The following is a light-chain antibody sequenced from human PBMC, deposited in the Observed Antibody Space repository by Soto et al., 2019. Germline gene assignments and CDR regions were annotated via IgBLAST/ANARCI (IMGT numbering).Light chain of an antibody. V-gene: IGLV2-14*01. CDR1: SSDIGNYDF. J-gene: IGLJ2*01. Sequence: ALTQPASVSGSPGQSITISCTGTSSDIGNYDFVSWYQQVPGTAPKAMIYEVSSRPSGVSNRFSGSKSGNTASLTISGLQAEDEAYYYCSSYTTSTSFILFGGGTKVTVL. CDR3: SSYTTSTSFIL. CDR2: EVS.